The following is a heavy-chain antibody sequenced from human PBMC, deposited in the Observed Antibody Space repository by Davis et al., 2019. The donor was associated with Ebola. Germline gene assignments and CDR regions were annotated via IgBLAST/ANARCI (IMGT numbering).Heavy chain of an antibody. CDR2: IIPIFGTA. CDR3: ARDSPGGYCSSTSCPRRYYYYGMDV. CDR1: GYSFIGHY. V-gene: IGHV1-69*13. J-gene: IGHJ6*02. Sequence: SVKVSCKTSGYSFIGHYMHWVRQAPGQGLEWMGGIIPIFGTANYAQKFQGRVTITADESTSTAYMELSSLRSEDTAVYYCARDSPGGYCSSTSCPRRYYYYGMDVWGQGTTVTVSS. D-gene: IGHD2-2*01.